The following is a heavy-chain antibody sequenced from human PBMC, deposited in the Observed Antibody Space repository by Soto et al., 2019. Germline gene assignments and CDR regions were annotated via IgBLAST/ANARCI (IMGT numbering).Heavy chain of an antibody. CDR3: AIEFRYSGYDSGHDAFDI. D-gene: IGHD5-12*01. CDR2: IYPGDSDT. J-gene: IGHJ3*02. V-gene: IGHV5-51*01. Sequence: GESLKISCKGSGYSFTSYWIGWVRQMPGKGLEWMGIIYPGDSDTRYSPSFQGQVTISADKSISTAYLQWSSLKASDTAMYYCAIEFRYSGYDSGHDAFDIWGQGTRVTVSS. CDR1: GYSFTSYW.